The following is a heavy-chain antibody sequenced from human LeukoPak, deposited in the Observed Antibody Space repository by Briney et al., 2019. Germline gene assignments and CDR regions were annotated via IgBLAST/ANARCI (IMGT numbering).Heavy chain of an antibody. CDR3: ARRGYCSGGSCYYFDY. D-gene: IGHD2-15*01. Sequence: PGRSLRLSCAASGFTFDDYAMHWVRQAPGKGLEWVSGISWNSGSIGYADSVKGRFTISRDNAKNSLYLQMNSLRAEDTAVYYCARRGYCSGGSCYYFDYWGQGTLVTVSS. CDR1: GFTFDDYA. V-gene: IGHV3-9*01. CDR2: ISWNSGSI. J-gene: IGHJ4*02.